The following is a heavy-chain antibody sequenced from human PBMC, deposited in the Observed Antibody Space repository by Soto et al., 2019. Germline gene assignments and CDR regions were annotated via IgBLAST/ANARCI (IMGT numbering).Heavy chain of an antibody. J-gene: IGHJ4*02. CDR2: INVYNGNT. V-gene: IGHV1-18*01. Sequence: ASVKVSCKASCYTFTTYGISLFRHAPGQWLEWMGWINVYNGNTKYAQKLQGRVTMTTDTSTSTAYMELRSMISDDTAVYFCARVATPMLEYNRRHYYFDFWGQGTLVTVSS. D-gene: IGHD6-6*01. CDR3: ARVATPMLEYNRRHYYFDF. CDR1: CYTFTTYG.